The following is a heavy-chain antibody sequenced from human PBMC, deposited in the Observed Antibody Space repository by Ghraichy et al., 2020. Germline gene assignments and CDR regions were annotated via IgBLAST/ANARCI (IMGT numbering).Heavy chain of an antibody. CDR2: IYTSGST. J-gene: IGHJ6*02. Sequence: SQTLSLTCTVSGGSISSGSYYWSWIRQPAGKGLEWIGRIYTSGSTNYNPSLKSRVTISVDTSKNQFSLKLSSVTAADTAVYYCARDGGIAVAGGYYYGMDVWGQGTTVTVSS. CDR3: ARDGGIAVAGGYYYGMDV. CDR1: GGSISSGSYY. D-gene: IGHD6-19*01. V-gene: IGHV4-61*02.